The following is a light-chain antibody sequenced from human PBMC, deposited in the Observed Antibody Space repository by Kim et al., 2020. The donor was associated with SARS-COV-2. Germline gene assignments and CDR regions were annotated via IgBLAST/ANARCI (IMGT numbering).Light chain of an antibody. CDR2: WAS. CDR3: QQYHSTPYT. Sequence: DIVLTQSPDSLAVSLGERATINCKSSQSVLFNSNNKNFLTWYQQKPGQPPKLLIYWASTRESGVPDRFSGSGSGTDFTLTISSLQAEDVAVYYCQQYHSTPYTFGQGTKLEI. J-gene: IGKJ2*01. CDR1: QSVLFNSNNKNF. V-gene: IGKV4-1*01.